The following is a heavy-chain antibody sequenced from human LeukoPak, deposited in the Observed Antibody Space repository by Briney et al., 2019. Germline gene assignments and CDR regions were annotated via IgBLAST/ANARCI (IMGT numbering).Heavy chain of an antibody. CDR1: GFTFDDYA. CDR2: ISWNSGSI. J-gene: IGHJ4*02. V-gene: IGHV3-9*01. CDR3: AKQGRYREFAC. Sequence: GGSLRLSCAASGFTFDDYAMVWVRQAPGKGLEWVSDISWNSGSIGYGDSVKGRFTISRDNAKNSLYLQMNSLRAEDTALYYCAKQGRYREFACWGQGTLVTVSS. D-gene: IGHD1-26*01.